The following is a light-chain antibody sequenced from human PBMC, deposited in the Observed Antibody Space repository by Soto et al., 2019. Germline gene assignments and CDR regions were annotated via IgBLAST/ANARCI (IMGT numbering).Light chain of an antibody. CDR3: AAWDDSLNGVV. Sequence: QSVLTQPPSASATPGQRVTISCSGGSSNIGSNTVNWYLQLPGTAPKLLIHSNNQRPSGVPDRFSGSKSGTSASLAISGLQSEDEADYYCAAWDDSLNGVVFGGGTKLTVL. CDR1: SSNIGSNT. CDR2: SNN. V-gene: IGLV1-44*01. J-gene: IGLJ2*01.